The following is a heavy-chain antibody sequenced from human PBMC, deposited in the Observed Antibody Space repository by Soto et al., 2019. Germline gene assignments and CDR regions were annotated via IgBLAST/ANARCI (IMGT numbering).Heavy chain of an antibody. CDR3: ARDYYDSSGYDHYGMDV. J-gene: IGHJ6*04. Sequence: GESLKISCKGSGYSFTSYWIGWVRQMPGKGLEWMGIIYPGDSDTRYSPSFQGQVTISADKSISTAYLQWSSLKASDTAMYYCARDYYDSSGYDHYGMDVWGKGTTVTVSS. D-gene: IGHD3-22*01. CDR2: IYPGDSDT. V-gene: IGHV5-51*01. CDR1: GYSFTSYW.